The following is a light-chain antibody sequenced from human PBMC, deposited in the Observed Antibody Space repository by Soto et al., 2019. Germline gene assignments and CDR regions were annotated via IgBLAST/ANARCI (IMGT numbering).Light chain of an antibody. V-gene: IGLV2-14*01. Sequence: QPVLTQPASVSGSPGQSITISCTGTSSDVGGYNYVSWYQQHPGKAPKLLIYEVNNRPSGVSNRFSASKSGNTASLTISGLQAEDEADYYCSSYTSSSTLEVVFGGGTKVTVL. CDR1: SSDVGGYNY. CDR3: SSYTSSSTLEVV. J-gene: IGLJ2*01. CDR2: EVN.